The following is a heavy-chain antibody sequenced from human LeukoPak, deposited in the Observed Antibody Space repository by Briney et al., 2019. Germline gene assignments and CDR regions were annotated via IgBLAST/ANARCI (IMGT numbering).Heavy chain of an antibody. CDR3: ARLTGPIGP. D-gene: IGHD3-10*01. CDR2: IYTGGST. Sequence: GGSLRLSCAASGFSVNSNYMSWVRQAPGKGLVWVSVIYTGGSTYYADSVKGRFTISRDISKNMLYLQMNSLRAEDTAVYYCARLTGPIGPWGQGTLVTVSS. CDR1: GFSVNSNY. V-gene: IGHV3-53*01. J-gene: IGHJ5*02.